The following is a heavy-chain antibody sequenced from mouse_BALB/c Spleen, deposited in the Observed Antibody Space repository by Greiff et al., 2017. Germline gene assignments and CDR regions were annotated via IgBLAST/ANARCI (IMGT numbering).Heavy chain of an antibody. Sequence: EVKLVESGGGLVKLGGSLKLSCAASGFTFSSYYMSWVRQTPEKRLELVAAINSNGGSTYYPDTVKGRFTISRDNAKNTLYLQMSSLKSEDTALYYCARQRYGNYALYYAMDYWGQGTSVTVSS. D-gene: IGHD2-10*02. J-gene: IGHJ4*01. CDR3: ARQRYGNYALYYAMDY. CDR1: GFTFSSYY. V-gene: IGHV5-6-2*01. CDR2: INSNGGST.